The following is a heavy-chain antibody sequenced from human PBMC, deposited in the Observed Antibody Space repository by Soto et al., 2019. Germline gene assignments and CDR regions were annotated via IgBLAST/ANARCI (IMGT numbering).Heavy chain of an antibody. CDR1: GFTFSSYS. V-gene: IGHV3-23*01. CDR3: ADLSRYCTSSNCD. D-gene: IGHD2-2*01. CDR2: IGTSAST. Sequence: PGGSLRLSCAASGFTFSSYSISWVRPAPGKGLEGVSTIGTSASTYYGDSVRGRFTISRDNSRNTLYLQMNSLRAEDTAVYYCADLSRYCTSSNCDWGQGTLVTVSS. J-gene: IGHJ4*02.